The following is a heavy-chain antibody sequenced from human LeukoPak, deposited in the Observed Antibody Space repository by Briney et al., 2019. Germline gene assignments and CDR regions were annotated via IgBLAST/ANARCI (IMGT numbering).Heavy chain of an antibody. V-gene: IGHV3-23*01. J-gene: IGHJ3*02. CDR3: AKFRSGYYYDDAFDI. CDR1: GFTFSSYA. Sequence: GGSLRLSCAASGFTFSSYAMSWVRQAPGKGLEWVSAISGSGGNTYYADSVKGRFTISRDNSKNTLFLQMNSLRAEDTALYYCAKFRSGYYYDDAFDIWGQGTMVTVSS. D-gene: IGHD3-22*01. CDR2: ISGSGGNT.